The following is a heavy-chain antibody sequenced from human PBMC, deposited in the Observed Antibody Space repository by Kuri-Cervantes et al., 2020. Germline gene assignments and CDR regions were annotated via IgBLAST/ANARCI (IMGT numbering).Heavy chain of an antibody. CDR3: APILGELSWYFDY. CDR1: GFTFSSYA. CDR2: ISGSGGST. V-gene: IGHV3-23*01. D-gene: IGHD3-16*02. Sequence: GESLKISCAASGFTFSSYATSWVCQAPGKGLEWVSAISGSGGSTYYADSVKGRFTISRDNSKNTLYLQMNSLRAEDTAVYYCAPILGELSWYFDYWGQGTLVTVSS. J-gene: IGHJ4*02.